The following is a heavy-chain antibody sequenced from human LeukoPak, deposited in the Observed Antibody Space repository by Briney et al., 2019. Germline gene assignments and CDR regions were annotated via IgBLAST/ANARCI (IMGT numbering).Heavy chain of an antibody. V-gene: IGHV1-18*01. CDR2: ISAYDGNT. CDR1: GYTFTSYG. D-gene: IGHD3-22*01. Sequence: ASVKVSCEASGYTFTSYGINWVRQAPGQGLEWMGWISAYDGNTNYAQKLQGRVTMTTDTSTSTAYMELRSLRSDDTAVYYCARDGYYYDSIYFDYWGQGTLVTVSS. J-gene: IGHJ4*02. CDR3: ARDGYYYDSIYFDY.